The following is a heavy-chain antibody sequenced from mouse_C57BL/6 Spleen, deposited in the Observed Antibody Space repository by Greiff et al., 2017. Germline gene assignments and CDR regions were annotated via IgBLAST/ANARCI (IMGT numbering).Heavy chain of an antibody. CDR2: INPSTGGT. Sequence: VQLKESGPELVKPGASVKISCKASGYSFTGYYMNWVKQSPEKSLEWIGEINPSTGGTTYSQKFKAKATLTVDKSSSTAYMQLKSLTSEDSAVYYCAPWFAYWGQGTLVTVSA. CDR1: GYSFTGYY. CDR3: APWFAY. J-gene: IGHJ3*01. V-gene: IGHV1-42*01.